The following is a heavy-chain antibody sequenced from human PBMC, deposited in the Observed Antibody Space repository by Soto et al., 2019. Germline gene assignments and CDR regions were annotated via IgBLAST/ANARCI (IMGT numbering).Heavy chain of an antibody. CDR3: AREVLSSGWFAAYYMDV. V-gene: IGHV3-48*01. CDR2: ITSSSATI. Sequence: SLRLSCAASGFTFRSYNMNWVRQAPGQGLEWVSYITSSSATIYYADSVKGRFTISRDNAKNSLYLQMNSLRAEDTAVFYCAREVLSSGWFAAYYMDVWGKGTTVTVSS. D-gene: IGHD6-19*01. CDR1: GFTFRSYN. J-gene: IGHJ6*03.